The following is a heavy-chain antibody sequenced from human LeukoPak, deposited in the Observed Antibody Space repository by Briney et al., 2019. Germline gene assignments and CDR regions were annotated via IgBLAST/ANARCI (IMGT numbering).Heavy chain of an antibody. CDR3: ARETWGVYYFDY. CDR1: GFTFSSYA. D-gene: IGHD3-16*01. V-gene: IGHV3-30*09. J-gene: IGHJ4*02. Sequence: PGGSLRLSCAASGFTFSSYAMHWVRQAPGKGLEWVAVMSYDGSNKYYADSVKGRFAISRDNSKNTLYLQMNSLRAEDTAVYYCARETWGVYYFDYWGQGTLVTVSS. CDR2: MSYDGSNK.